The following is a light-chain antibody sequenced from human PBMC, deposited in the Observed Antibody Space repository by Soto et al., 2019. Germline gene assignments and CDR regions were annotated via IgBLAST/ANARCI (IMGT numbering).Light chain of an antibody. CDR3: STWDDSLNGWV. V-gene: IGLV2-8*01. CDR1: SSDVGGYNY. J-gene: IGLJ3*02. CDR2: EVS. Sequence: QSALTQPPSASGSPGQSVTISCAGTSSDVGGYNYVSWYQQHPGKAPKLMIYEVSKRPSGVPDRFSGSKSGNTASLTVSGLQAEDEADYFCSTWDDSLNGWVFGGGTKLNVL.